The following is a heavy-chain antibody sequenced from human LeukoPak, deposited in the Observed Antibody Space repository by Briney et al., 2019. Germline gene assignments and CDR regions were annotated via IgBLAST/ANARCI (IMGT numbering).Heavy chain of an antibody. CDR2: ISWKSDNI. CDR3: ARRGYSYGYDY. V-gene: IGHV3-9*01. D-gene: IGHD5-18*01. J-gene: IGHJ4*02. Sequence: GGSLRLSCATSGFTFDDYAMHWVRHAPGKGLEWVSGISWKSDNIVYADSVKGRFTISRVDAKNSLYLQMNNLRPEDTAVYYCARRGYSYGYDYWGQGTLVTGSS. CDR1: GFTFDDYA.